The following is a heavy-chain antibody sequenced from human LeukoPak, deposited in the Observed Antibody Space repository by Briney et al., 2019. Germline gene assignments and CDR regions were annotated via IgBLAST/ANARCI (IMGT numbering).Heavy chain of an antibody. CDR3: ARHVDDSSGYYYFDY. J-gene: IGHJ4*02. D-gene: IGHD3-22*01. V-gene: IGHV4-39*07. Sequence: SETLSLTCTVSGGSISSSSYYWGWIRQPPGKGLEWIGSIYYSGSTYYNPSLKSRVTISVDTSKNQFSLKLSSVTAADTAVYYCARHVDDSSGYYYFDYWGQGTLVTVSS. CDR1: GGSISSSSYY. CDR2: IYYSGST.